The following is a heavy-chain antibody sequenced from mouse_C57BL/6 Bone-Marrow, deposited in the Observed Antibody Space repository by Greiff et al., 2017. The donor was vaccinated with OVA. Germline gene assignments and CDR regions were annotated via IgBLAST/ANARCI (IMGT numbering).Heavy chain of an antibody. Sequence: VQLQQSGPELVKPGASVKISCKASGYTFTDYYMNWVKQSHGKSLEWIGDINPNNGGTSYNQKFKGKATLTVDKSSSTAYMELRSLTSEDSAVYYCARDGSSYEGGFAYWGQGDSGHCLC. V-gene: IGHV1-26*01. CDR1: GYTFTDYY. D-gene: IGHD1-1*01. CDR3: ARDGSSYEGGFAY. CDR2: INPNNGGT. J-gene: IGHJ3*01.